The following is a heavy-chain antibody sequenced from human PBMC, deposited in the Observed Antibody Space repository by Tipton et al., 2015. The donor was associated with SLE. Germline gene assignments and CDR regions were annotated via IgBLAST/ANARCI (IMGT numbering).Heavy chain of an antibody. Sequence: TLSLTCTVSGYSISSGYYWGWIRQPPGKGLEGIGSIYHSGSTYYNPSLKSRITISVDTSKNQFSLKLSSVTAADTAVYYCASSYCGGDCSRLGYYWGQGTLVTVSS. J-gene: IGHJ4*02. V-gene: IGHV4-38-2*02. CDR2: IYHSGST. CDR3: ASSYCGGDCSRLGYY. CDR1: GYSISSGYY. D-gene: IGHD2-21*01.